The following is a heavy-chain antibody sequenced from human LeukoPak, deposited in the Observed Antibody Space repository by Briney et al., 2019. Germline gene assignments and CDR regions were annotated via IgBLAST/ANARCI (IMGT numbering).Heavy chain of an antibody. D-gene: IGHD6-19*01. CDR1: GGSFSTYY. CDR2: INLGGST. V-gene: IGHV4-34*01. Sequence: SETLSLTCAVYGGSFSTYYWSWIRQPPGKGLEWIGEINLGGSTNYNPSLKSRVAISVDTSKNQFSLKLSSVTAADTAVYYCARSSTGYSSFDYWGQGTLVTVSS. J-gene: IGHJ4*02. CDR3: ARSSTGYSSFDY.